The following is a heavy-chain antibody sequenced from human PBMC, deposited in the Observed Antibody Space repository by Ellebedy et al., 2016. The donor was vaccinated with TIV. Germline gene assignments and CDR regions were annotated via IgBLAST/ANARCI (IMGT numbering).Heavy chain of an antibody. Sequence: AASVKVSCKASGYSFSDYDINWVRQAPGQGLEWMGWISPNNDNTNTAQKFQGRVSMTADTSTTTVYMELRSLRSDDTAVYYCARDRVGGAWYPRDAFDIWGQGTMITVSS. CDR2: ISPNNDNT. CDR1: GYSFSDYD. V-gene: IGHV1-18*01. J-gene: IGHJ3*02. D-gene: IGHD6-19*01. CDR3: ARDRVGGAWYPRDAFDI.